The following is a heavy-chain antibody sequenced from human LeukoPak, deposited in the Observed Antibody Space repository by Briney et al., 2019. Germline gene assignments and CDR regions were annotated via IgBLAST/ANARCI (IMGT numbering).Heavy chain of an antibody. CDR2: IYSGGTT. J-gene: IGHJ2*01. CDR1: GFTVSSNY. D-gene: IGHD1-26*01. V-gene: IGHV3-53*01. CDR3: ARVSGSYSPDWYFDL. Sequence: GGSLRLSCAASGFTVSSNYMSWVRQAPGKGLEWVSVIYSGGTTYYPDSVKGRFTISRDNSKKTLYLQLNSLRAEDTAVYYCARVSGSYSPDWYFDLWGRGTLVTVSS.